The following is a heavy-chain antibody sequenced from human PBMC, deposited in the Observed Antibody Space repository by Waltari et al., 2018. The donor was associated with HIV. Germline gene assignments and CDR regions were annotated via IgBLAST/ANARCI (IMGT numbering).Heavy chain of an antibody. CDR1: GFPFRSYS. V-gene: IGHV3-48*04. J-gene: IGHJ6*02. CDR2: ISSTSNTI. Sequence: EVQLVDSGGGLVQPGGSLRPSCAASGFPFRSYSMNWVRQAPGKGLEWVSYISSTSNTIYYADSVKGRFTVSRDNAKNSLSLQMNSLRAEDTAVYFCAKGVVALPHYYYYGLDVWGQGTTVTVSS. CDR3: AKGVVALPHYYYYGLDV. D-gene: IGHD2-15*01.